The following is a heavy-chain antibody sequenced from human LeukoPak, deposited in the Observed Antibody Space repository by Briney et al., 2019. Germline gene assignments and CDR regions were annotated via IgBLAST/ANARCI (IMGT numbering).Heavy chain of an antibody. V-gene: IGHV4-39*01. CDR2: IYYSGST. D-gene: IGHD3-16*01. CDR1: GGSISGSSYF. J-gene: IGHJ5*02. CDR3: ARHYGP. Sequence: SETLSLTCTVSGGSISGSSYFWGWIRQPPGKGLEWIGSIYYSGSTYYNPSLKSRVTISVAKNQFSLKLSSVTAADTAVYYCARHYGPWGQGTLVTVSP.